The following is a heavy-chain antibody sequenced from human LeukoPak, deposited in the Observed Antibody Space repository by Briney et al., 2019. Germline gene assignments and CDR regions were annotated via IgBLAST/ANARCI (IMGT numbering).Heavy chain of an antibody. CDR1: GYTLTELS. J-gene: IGHJ4*02. D-gene: IGHD1-7*01. CDR3: ARGSLVRYNWNYAAIDY. CDR2: FDPEDGET. V-gene: IGHV1-24*01. Sequence: ASVKVSCKVSGYTLTELSMHWVRQAPGKGLEWMGGFDPEDGETIYAQKFQGRVTMTRDTSISTAYMELSRLRSDDTAVYYCARGSLVRYNWNYAAIDYWGQGTLVTVSS.